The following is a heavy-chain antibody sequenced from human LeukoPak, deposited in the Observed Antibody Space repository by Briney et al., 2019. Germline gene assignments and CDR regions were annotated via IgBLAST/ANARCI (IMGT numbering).Heavy chain of an antibody. CDR3: AKSQYYYDSSGYYSALYYFDY. D-gene: IGHD3-22*01. CDR2: ISYDGSNK. J-gene: IGHJ4*02. CDR1: GFTFSSYG. V-gene: IGHV3-30*18. Sequence: GRSLRLSCAASGFTFSSYGMHWVRQAPGKGLEWVAVISYDGSNKYYADSVKGRFTISRDNSKNTLYLQMNSLRAEDTAVYYCAKSQYYYDSSGYYSALYYFDYWGQGTLVTVSS.